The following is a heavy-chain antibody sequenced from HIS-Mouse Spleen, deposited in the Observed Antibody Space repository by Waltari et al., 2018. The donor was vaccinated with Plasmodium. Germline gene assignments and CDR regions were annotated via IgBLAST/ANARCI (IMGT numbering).Heavy chain of an antibody. CDR3: ASSWYWYFDL. CDR1: GFPFSRYW. Sequence: EVQLVESGGGLVQPGGSLRLSCAASGFPFSRYWVRWVRQAPGKGVECVADIQKDVSENYYVDSVKGRFTISRDNAKNSLYLQMNSLRAEDTAVYYCASSWYWYFDLWGRGTLVTVSS. CDR2: IQKDVSEN. V-gene: IGHV3-7*01. D-gene: IGHD6-13*01. J-gene: IGHJ2*01.